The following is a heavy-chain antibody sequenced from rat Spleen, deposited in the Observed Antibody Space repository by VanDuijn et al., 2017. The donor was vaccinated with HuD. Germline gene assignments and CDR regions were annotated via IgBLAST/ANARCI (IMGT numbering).Heavy chain of an antibody. V-gene: IGHV5S10*01. D-gene: IGHD1-3*01. Sequence: EVQLVESGGGLVQPGRSLKLSCAASGFIFSDYAMAWVRQAPKKGLEWVATIIYDGSRIYYRDSVKGRFTISRDNAKSTLYLQMDSLRSEDTATYYCARQETLWPFDYWGQGVMVTVSS. J-gene: IGHJ2*01. CDR3: ARQETLWPFDY. CDR1: GFIFSDYA. CDR2: IIYDGSRI.